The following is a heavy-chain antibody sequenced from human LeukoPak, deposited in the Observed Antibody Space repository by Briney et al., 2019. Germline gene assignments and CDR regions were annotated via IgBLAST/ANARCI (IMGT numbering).Heavy chain of an antibody. Sequence: SETLSLTCVVSGGSFSGYYWSWIRQPPGKGLEWIGEINHGGRTNYSPSLKSRVTISVDTSKNQFSLNLSSVTAADTAVYYCAIQAGATQNYWGQGTLVTVSS. J-gene: IGHJ4*02. CDR2: INHGGRT. CDR1: GGSFSGYY. V-gene: IGHV4-34*01. D-gene: IGHD1-26*01. CDR3: AIQAGATQNY.